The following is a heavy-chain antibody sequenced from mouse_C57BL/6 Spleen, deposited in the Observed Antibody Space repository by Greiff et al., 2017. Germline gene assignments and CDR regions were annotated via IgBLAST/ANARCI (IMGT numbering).Heavy chain of an antibody. V-gene: IGHV5-17*01. D-gene: IGHD2-2*01. CDR1: GFTFSDYG. CDR3: ARRIYGYALDY. CDR2: ISSGSSTI. Sequence: EVKVVESGGGLVKPGGSLKLSCAASGFTFSDYGMHWVRQAPEKGLEWVAYISSGSSTIYYADTVKGRFTISRDNAKNTLFLLMTSLRSEDTAMYYCARRIYGYALDYWGQGTTLTVSS. J-gene: IGHJ2*01.